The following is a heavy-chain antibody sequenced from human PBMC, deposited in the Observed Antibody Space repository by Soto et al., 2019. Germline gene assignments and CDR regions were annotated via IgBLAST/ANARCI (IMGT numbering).Heavy chain of an antibody. D-gene: IGHD1-1*01. CDR3: AKRLDNLRGDFDY. J-gene: IGHJ4*02. V-gene: IGHV3-23*01. CDR2: ISGSGAST. Sequence: GGSLRLSCAASGFTFSSYAMSWVRQAPGKGLEWVSSISGSGASTYYADSVKGRFTISRDSSKNTLYLQMNSLRAEDTAVYYCAKRLDNLRGDFDYWGQGTLVTVSS. CDR1: GFTFSSYA.